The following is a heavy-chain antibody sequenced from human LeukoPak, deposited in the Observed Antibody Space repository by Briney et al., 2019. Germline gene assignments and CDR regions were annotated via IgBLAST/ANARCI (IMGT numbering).Heavy chain of an antibody. Sequence: SETMSLTCTVSGGSISSYYWSWIRQPPGKGLEWIGYIYYSGSTNYNPSLKSRVTISVDTSKNQFSLKLSSVTAADTAVYYCARQEGLLLWFGELIPDAFDIWGQGTMVTVSS. CDR3: ARQEGLLLWFGELIPDAFDI. D-gene: IGHD3-10*01. V-gene: IGHV4-59*08. J-gene: IGHJ3*02. CDR1: GGSISSYY. CDR2: IYYSGST.